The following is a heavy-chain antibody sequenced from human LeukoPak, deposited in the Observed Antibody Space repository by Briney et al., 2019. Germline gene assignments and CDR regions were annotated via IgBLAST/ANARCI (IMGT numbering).Heavy chain of an antibody. CDR2: IIPIFGTA. V-gene: IGHV1-69*05. CDR1: GGTFSSYA. Sequence: SVKVSCKASGGTFSSYAISWVRQPPGQGLEWMGGIIPIFGTANYAQKFQGRVTITTDESTSTAYMELSSLRSEDTAVYYCARDCSGGSCYSNYYFDYWGQGTLVTVSS. CDR3: ARDCSGGSCYSNYYFDY. D-gene: IGHD2-15*01. J-gene: IGHJ4*02.